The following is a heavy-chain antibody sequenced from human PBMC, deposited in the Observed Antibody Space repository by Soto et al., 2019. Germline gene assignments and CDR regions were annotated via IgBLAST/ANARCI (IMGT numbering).Heavy chain of an antibody. V-gene: IGHV1-3*01. J-gene: IGHJ3*02. Sequence: QVQLVQSGAEVKKPGASVKVSCKASGYTFTSYAMHWVRQAPGQRLEWMGWINAGNGNTKYSQKFQGRVTITRDTSASTAYMELSSLRSEDTAVYYCARAPNRPIFGVVTGGAFDIWGQGTMVTVSS. CDR3: ARAPNRPIFGVVTGGAFDI. D-gene: IGHD3-3*01. CDR1: GYTFTSYA. CDR2: INAGNGNT.